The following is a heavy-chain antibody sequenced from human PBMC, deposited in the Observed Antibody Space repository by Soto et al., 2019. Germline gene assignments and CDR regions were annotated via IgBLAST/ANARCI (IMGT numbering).Heavy chain of an antibody. D-gene: IGHD2-15*01. CDR1: GFNFSEYP. CDR2: LSFVGRNK. J-gene: IGHJ4*02. V-gene: IGHV3-30*18. Sequence: PGGPLRLSCAASGFNFSEYPTPWSRQPPGKGLEWLAILSFVGRNKNSANSVKDPSTIYRDNSKHTLYLQMNDLRRKDTAVYYCAKDWASLVVGRFFDSWGKGTPVTVSS. CDR3: AKDWASLVVGRFFDS.